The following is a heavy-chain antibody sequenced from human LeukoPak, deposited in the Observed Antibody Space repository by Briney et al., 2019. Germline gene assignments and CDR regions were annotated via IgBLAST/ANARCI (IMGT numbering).Heavy chain of an antibody. D-gene: IGHD3/OR15-3a*01. V-gene: IGHV4-34*01. CDR3: ARGRGLVKTFDY. J-gene: IGHJ4*02. CDR1: GGSFSGYY. CDR2: INHSGST. Sequence: PSETLSLTCAVYGGSFSGYYWSWIRQPPGKGLEWIGEINHSGSTNYHPSLKSRVTISVDTTKNQFSLKLSSVTAADTAVYYCARGRGLVKTFDYWGQGTLVTVSS.